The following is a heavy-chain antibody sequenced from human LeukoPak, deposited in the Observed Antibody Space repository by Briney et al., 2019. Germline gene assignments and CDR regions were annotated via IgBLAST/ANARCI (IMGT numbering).Heavy chain of an antibody. Sequence: GASVKVSCKASGYTFTRDFIHWVRQAPGQGLEWMGIINPSGNSTSYAQKFQGRVTMTRDTSTSTVYMELSSLRSEDTAVYYCARELTVSLDYWGQGTLVTASS. D-gene: IGHD2-21*02. V-gene: IGHV1-46*01. CDR1: GYTFTRDF. CDR3: ARELTVSLDY. CDR2: INPSGNST. J-gene: IGHJ4*02.